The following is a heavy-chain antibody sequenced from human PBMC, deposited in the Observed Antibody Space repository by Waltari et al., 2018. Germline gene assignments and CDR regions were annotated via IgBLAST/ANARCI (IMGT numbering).Heavy chain of an antibody. Sequence: QVQLVQSGAEVKKPGASVKVSCKASGYTFTSYAMHWVRQAPGQRLEGMGWIKAGNGNTKYAQKFQGRVTITRDTSASTAYMELSSLRSEDTAVYYCARDYYCTNGVCYTAGYFDLWGRGTLVTVSS. CDR1: GYTFTSYA. V-gene: IGHV1-3*01. CDR3: ARDYYCTNGVCYTAGYFDL. J-gene: IGHJ2*01. D-gene: IGHD2-8*01. CDR2: IKAGNGNT.